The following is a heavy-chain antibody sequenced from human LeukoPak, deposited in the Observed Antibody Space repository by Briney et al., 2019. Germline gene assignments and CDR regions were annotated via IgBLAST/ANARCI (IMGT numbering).Heavy chain of an antibody. Sequence: PGESLTLSCAAYGLTLSSYAMSWVRQPPGDGIGWVSAIRGSGGRTTYADSVKGRFTNSSDNTKHTLFLQMNSLRAEDTAVYYCARSSGWYWDAFDIWGQGTMVTVSS. J-gene: IGHJ3*02. CDR2: IRGSGGRT. V-gene: IGHV3-23*01. D-gene: IGHD6-19*01. CDR3: ARSSGWYWDAFDI. CDR1: GLTLSSYA.